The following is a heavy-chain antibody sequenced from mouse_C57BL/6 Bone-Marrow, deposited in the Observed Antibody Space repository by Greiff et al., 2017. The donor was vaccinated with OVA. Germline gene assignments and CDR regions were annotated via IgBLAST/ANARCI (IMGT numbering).Heavy chain of an antibody. V-gene: IGHV3-1*01. J-gene: IGHJ3*01. D-gene: IGHD2-3*01. CDR2: ISYSGST. CDR3: ARDDGYYLFAY. Sequence: EVQLQESGPGMVKPSQSLSLTCTVTGYSITSGYDWHWIRHFPGNQLEWMGYISYSGSTNYNPSLKSRISITHDTSKNPFVLKLNSVTTEDTATYYCARDDGYYLFAYWGQGTLVTVSA. CDR1: GYSITSGYD.